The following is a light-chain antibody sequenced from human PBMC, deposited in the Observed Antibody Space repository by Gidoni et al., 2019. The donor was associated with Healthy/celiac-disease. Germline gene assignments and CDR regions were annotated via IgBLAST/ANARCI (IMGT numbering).Light chain of an antibody. CDR2: DVS. V-gene: IGLV2-11*01. Sequence: QSALTQPRPVSGSPGQSVTISCTGTSSDVGGYNYVSWYQQHPGKAPKLMIYDVSKRPSGVPDRFSGSKSGNTASLTISGLQAEDEADYYCCSYAGSSFIGGGTKLTV. J-gene: IGLJ2*01. CDR1: SSDVGGYNY. CDR3: CSYAGSSF.